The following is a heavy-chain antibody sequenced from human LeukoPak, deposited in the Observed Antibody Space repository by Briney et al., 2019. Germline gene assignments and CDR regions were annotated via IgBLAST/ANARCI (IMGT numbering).Heavy chain of an antibody. CDR2: INSDGSST. CDR1: GFTFSSYW. V-gene: IGHV3-74*01. CDR3: AREARDGYNIPYFDY. J-gene: IGHJ4*02. D-gene: IGHD5-24*01. Sequence: GGSLRLSCAASGFTFSSYWMHWVRQAPGKGLVWVSRINSDGSSTSYADSVKGRFTISRDNAKNTLYLQMNSLRAEDTAVYYCAREARDGYNIPYFDYWGQGTLVTVSS.